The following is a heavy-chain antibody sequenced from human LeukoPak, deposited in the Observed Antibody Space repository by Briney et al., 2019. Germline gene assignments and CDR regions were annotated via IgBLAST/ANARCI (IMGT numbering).Heavy chain of an antibody. V-gene: IGHV3-74*01. J-gene: IGHJ4*02. CDR3: ETKQWLAPPPDS. D-gene: IGHD6-19*01. CDR2: INTDGTVT. Sequence: GGSLRLSCAASGFTFSKYWMLWVRQAPGKGLESVSRINTDGTVTTYANSVKGRFTVSRDNADNTMFLQMNSVRDEDTAVYYCETKQWLAPPPDSWGQGTPVTVSS. CDR1: GFTFSKYW.